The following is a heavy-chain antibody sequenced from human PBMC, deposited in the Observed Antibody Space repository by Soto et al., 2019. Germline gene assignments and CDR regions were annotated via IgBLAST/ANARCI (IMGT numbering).Heavy chain of an antibody. Sequence: ASVKVSCKASGYTFTSYAMHWVRQAPGQRLEWMGWINAGNGNTKYSQKFQGRVTITRDTSASTAYMELSSLRSEDTAVYYCSRVDMYYYDSLDAFDIWGQGTRVTVSS. J-gene: IGHJ3*02. CDR1: GYTFTSYA. CDR2: INAGNGNT. CDR3: SRVDMYYYDSLDAFDI. V-gene: IGHV1-3*01. D-gene: IGHD3-22*01.